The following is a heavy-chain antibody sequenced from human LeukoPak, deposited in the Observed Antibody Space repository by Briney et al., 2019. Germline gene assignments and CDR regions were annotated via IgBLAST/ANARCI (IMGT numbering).Heavy chain of an antibody. J-gene: IGHJ4*02. CDR1: GYTFTSYD. Sequence: ASVKVSCKASGYTFTSYDINWVRQAPGQGLEWMGIINPSGGSTSYAQKFQGRVTMTRDTSTSTVYMELSSLRSEDTAVYYCARSGSPWLQFVGYYFDYWGQGTLVTVSS. CDR3: ARSGSPWLQFVGYYFDY. CDR2: INPSGGST. D-gene: IGHD5-24*01. V-gene: IGHV1-46*01.